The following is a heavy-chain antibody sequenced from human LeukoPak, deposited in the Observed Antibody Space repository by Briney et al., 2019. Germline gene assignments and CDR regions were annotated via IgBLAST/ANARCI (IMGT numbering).Heavy chain of an antibody. V-gene: IGHV3-30-3*01. CDR1: GFTFSSYA. CDR2: ISYDGSNK. J-gene: IGHJ4*02. CDR3: ASGQQQLINDFDY. Sequence: QPGRSLRLSCAASGFTFSSYAMHWVRQAPGKGLEWVAVISYDGSNKYYADSVKGRFTISRDNSKNTPYLQMNSLRAEDTAVYYCASGQQQLINDFDYWGQGTLSPSPQ. D-gene: IGHD6-13*01.